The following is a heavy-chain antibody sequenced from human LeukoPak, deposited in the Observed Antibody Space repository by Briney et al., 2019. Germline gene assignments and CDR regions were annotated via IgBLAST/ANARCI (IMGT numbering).Heavy chain of an antibody. Sequence: GASVKVSCKASGGTFSSYAISWVRQAPGQGLEWMGGIIPIFGTANYAQKFQGRVTITADESTSTAYMELSSLRSEDTAVYYCARVVGSGWSPDFDYWGREPWSPSPQ. D-gene: IGHD6-19*01. CDR1: GGTFSSYA. CDR3: ARVVGSGWSPDFDY. V-gene: IGHV1-69*13. CDR2: IIPIFGTA. J-gene: IGHJ4*02.